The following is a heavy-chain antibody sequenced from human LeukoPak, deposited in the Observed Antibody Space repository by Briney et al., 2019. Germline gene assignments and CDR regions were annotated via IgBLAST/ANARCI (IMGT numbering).Heavy chain of an antibody. CDR2: IYYSGGT. CDR1: GASLSSSSYY. J-gene: IGHJ5*02. V-gene: IGHV4-39*07. CDR3: ATTLWFGELVGWFDP. Sequence: SETLSLTCTVSGASLSSSSYYWGWIRQPPGKGLEWIASIYYSGGTYYNPSLKSRATMSGDTSKNQFSLKLTSLTAADTAVYYCATTLWFGELVGWFDPWGQGTLVTVSS. D-gene: IGHD3-10*01.